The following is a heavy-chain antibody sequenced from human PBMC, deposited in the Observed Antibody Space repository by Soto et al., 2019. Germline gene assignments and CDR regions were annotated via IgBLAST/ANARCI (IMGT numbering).Heavy chain of an antibody. D-gene: IGHD5-12*01. CDR1: GFTFSSYW. J-gene: IGHJ4*02. Sequence: GGSLRLSCAASGFTFSSYWMHWVRQAPGKGLVWVSRIKGDGSETNYADSVKGRFTISRDNAKNTLYLQLNSLRAEDMAVYYCLRGNSGYGNFDYWGQGTRVTVSS. V-gene: IGHV3-74*01. CDR3: LRGNSGYGNFDY. CDR2: IKGDGSET.